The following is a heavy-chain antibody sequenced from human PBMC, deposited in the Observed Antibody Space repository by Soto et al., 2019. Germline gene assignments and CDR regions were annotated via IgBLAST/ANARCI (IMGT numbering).Heavy chain of an antibody. CDR2: IYYSGST. V-gene: IGHV4-39*01. J-gene: IGHJ4*02. CDR1: GGSISSSSYC. Sequence: SETLSLTCTVSGGSISSSSYCWGWIRQPPGKGLEWIGSIYYSGSTYYNPSLKSRVTISVDTSKNQFSLKLSSVTAADTAVYYCARQGYCSSTSCSDYWGQGTLVTVSS. CDR3: ARQGYCSSTSCSDY. D-gene: IGHD2-2*01.